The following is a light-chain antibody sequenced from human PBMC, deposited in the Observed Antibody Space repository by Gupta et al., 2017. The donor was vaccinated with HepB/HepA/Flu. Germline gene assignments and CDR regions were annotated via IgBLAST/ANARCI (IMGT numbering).Light chain of an antibody. V-gene: IGKV1-5*03. CDR3: QQYSDYPFT. CDR1: QNIDTW. J-gene: IGKJ2*01. CDR2: KAS. Sequence: DIQMTQSPSTLSASVGDTVTITCRASQNIDTWLAWYQQKAGKAPNLLIYKASTLESGVPSTFSGSGSGTEFTLTISSLQPHDFATYYCQQYSDYPFTFGQGTKLEIK.